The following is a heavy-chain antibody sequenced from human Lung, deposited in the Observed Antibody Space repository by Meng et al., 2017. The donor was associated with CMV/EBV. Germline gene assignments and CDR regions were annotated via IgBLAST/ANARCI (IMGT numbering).Heavy chain of an antibody. J-gene: IGHJ2*01. V-gene: IGHV3-23*03. CDR1: GFTFSNFA. CDR3: AKDLRLSCTGTSFFHWYCDL. Sequence: ESXKISXAVSGFTFSNFAMTWVRQAPGKGLECVSVIYSGGSSTYYADSVKGRFTISRDDSKNTLYLQMNSLRAEDTPVYYCAKDLRLSCTGTSFFHWYCDLWGRGTXVTVYS. D-gene: IGHD2-2*01. CDR2: IYSGGSST.